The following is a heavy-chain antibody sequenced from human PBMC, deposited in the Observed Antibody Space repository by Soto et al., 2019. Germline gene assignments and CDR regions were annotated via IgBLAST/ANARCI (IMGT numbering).Heavy chain of an antibody. D-gene: IGHD4-17*01. V-gene: IGHV4-59*08. CDR3: ARPNDYGDYVWFDP. CDR1: GGSISSYY. Sequence: SETLSLTCTVSGGSISSYYWSWIRQPPGKGLEWIGYIYYSGSTNYNPSLKSRVTISVDTSKNQFSLKLSSVTAADTAVYYCARPNDYGDYVWFDPWGQGTLVTVSS. CDR2: IYYSGST. J-gene: IGHJ5*02.